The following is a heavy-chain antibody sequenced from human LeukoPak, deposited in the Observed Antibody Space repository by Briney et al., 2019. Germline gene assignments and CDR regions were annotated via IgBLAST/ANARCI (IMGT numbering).Heavy chain of an antibody. CDR3: AKDRIAVAGTGGYYFDY. D-gene: IGHD6-19*01. V-gene: IGHV3-11*01. CDR1: GFTFSDYY. Sequence: GGSLRLSSEASGFTFSDYYMSWIRQAPGKGLEWISYIRSSGSTIYYADSVKGRFTISRDNAKNSLYLQMNSLRAEDTALYYCAKDRIAVAGTGGYYFDYWGQGTLVTVSS. J-gene: IGHJ4*02. CDR2: IRSSGSTI.